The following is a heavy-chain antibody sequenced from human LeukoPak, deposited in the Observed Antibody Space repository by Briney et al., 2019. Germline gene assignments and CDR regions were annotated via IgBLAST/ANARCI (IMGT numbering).Heavy chain of an antibody. CDR2: INHSGDT. CDR3: ARGHSTSGLDF. D-gene: IGHD1-26*01. CDR1: GGSFSGYY. V-gene: IGHV4-34*01. J-gene: IGHJ4*02. Sequence: SETLSLTCAVAGGSFSGYYWTWVRQPPGKGLEWIGEINHSGDTNSHTSLRSRVTLSVDPSNKQFSLRLTSVTAADTAVYFCARGHSTSGLDFWGQGALVSVSS.